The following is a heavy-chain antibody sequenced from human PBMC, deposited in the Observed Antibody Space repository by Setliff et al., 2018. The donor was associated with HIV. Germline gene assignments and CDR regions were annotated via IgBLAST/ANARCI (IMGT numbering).Heavy chain of an antibody. CDR2: ISTSGANT. CDR3: AREDYYVIEY. V-gene: IGHV3-23*01. D-gene: IGHD3-10*02. Sequence: GGSLRLSCKASGFSFRSYAMSWVRQAPGKGLEWVSTISTSGANTYDADSMKGRFTISRDNSKNTLYLQMNSLTAEDTAVYYCAREDYYVIEYWGQGTLVTSPQ. CDR1: GFSFRSYA. J-gene: IGHJ4*02.